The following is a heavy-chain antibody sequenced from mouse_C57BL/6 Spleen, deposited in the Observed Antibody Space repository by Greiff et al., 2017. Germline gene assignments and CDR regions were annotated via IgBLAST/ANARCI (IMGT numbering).Heavy chain of an antibody. J-gene: IGHJ3*01. CDR2: IYPSDSET. V-gene: IGHV1-61*01. CDR1: GYTFTSYW. CDR3: ARYADYCGYTWFAY. Sequence: VQLQQPGAELVRPGSSVKLSCKASGYTFTSYWMAWVKQRPGQGLEWIGNIYPSDSETHYNQKFKDKATLTVDKSSSTAYMQLSSLTSEDSAVYYCARYADYCGYTWFAYWGQGTLVTVAA. D-gene: IGHD2-2*01.